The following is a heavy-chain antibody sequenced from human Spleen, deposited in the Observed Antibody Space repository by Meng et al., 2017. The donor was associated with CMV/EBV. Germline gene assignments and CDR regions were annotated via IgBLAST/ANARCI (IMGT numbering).Heavy chain of an antibody. CDR2: IRVYNGDT. V-gene: IGHV1-18*01. Sequence: TCSGINWVRPADGQGLEWMGWIRVYNGDTKYAQKFQGRVTMTTDTSTSTAYMELRSLRSDDTAVYYCARRGPSYCGVDCLAWFDPWGQGTLVTVSS. D-gene: IGHD2-21*01. CDR3: ARRGPSYCGVDCLAWFDP. J-gene: IGHJ5*02. CDR1: TCSG.